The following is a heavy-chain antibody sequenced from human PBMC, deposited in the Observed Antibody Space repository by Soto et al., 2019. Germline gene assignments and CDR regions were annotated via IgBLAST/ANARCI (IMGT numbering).Heavy chain of an antibody. CDR1: GYTFTNYG. CDR3: ARDPPLGAGDKVGDY. CDR2: ISTYNSNT. D-gene: IGHD3-16*01. J-gene: IGHJ4*02. V-gene: IGHV1-18*01. Sequence: QVQLVQSGAEVKKPGASVKVSCKASGYTFTNYGINWMRQAPGQGLEWMGLISTYNSNTDYAQKLQGRVTMTTDTSTSTAYMELRSLRSDDTAVYYCARDPPLGAGDKVGDYWGQGTLVTVSS.